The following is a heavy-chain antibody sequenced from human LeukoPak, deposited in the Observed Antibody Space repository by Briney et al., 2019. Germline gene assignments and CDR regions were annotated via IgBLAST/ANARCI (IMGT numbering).Heavy chain of an antibody. D-gene: IGHD1-20*01. CDR3: ARVLVTGLKRYFDY. CDR2: IYSGGST. Sequence: GSLRLSCAASGFTVSSSYMTWVRQAPGKGLEWVSVIYSGGSTYYADSVKGRFTISRDNSKNTLYLQMNSLRAEDTAVYYCARVLVTGLKRYFDYWGQGTLVTVSS. CDR1: GFTVSSSY. J-gene: IGHJ4*02. V-gene: IGHV3-66*01.